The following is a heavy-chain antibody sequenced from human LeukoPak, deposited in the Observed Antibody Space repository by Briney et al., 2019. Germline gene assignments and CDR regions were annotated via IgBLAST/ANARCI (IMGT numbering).Heavy chain of an antibody. Sequence: GGSLRLSCAASGFTFSSYWMSWVRQAPGKGLEWVANIKQDGSEKYYVDSVKGRFTISRDNAKNSLYLQMNSLRAEDTAVYYCARVFWSGPLDFDYWGQGTLVTVSP. J-gene: IGHJ4*02. D-gene: IGHD3-3*01. CDR3: ARVFWSGPLDFDY. CDR2: IKQDGSEK. V-gene: IGHV3-7*01. CDR1: GFTFSSYW.